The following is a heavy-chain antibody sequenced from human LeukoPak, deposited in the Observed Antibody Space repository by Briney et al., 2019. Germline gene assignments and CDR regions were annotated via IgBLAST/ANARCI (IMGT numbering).Heavy chain of an antibody. J-gene: IGHJ3*02. V-gene: IGHV4-59*08. CDR2: IYYSGST. D-gene: IGHD5-24*01. Sequence: SETLSLTCTVSGGSISSYYWSWIRQPPGKGQEWIGYIYYSGSTNYNPSLKSRVTISVDTSKNQFSLKLSSVTAADTAVYYCARLWLWDGYNRGGRAFDIWGQGTMVTVSS. CDR3: ARLWLWDGYNRGGRAFDI. CDR1: GGSISSYY.